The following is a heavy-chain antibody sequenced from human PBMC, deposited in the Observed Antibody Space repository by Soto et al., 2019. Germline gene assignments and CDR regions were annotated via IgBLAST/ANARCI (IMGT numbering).Heavy chain of an antibody. Sequence: AASVKVSCKASGYTFTGYYMHWVRQAPGQGLEWMGWINPNSGGTNYAQKFQGWVTMTRDTSISTAYMELSRLRSDDTAVYYCARGVPAAMPFHYYYYYGMDVWGQGTTVTVSS. CDR2: INPNSGGT. J-gene: IGHJ6*02. CDR3: ARGVPAAMPFHYYYYYGMDV. CDR1: GYTFTGYY. V-gene: IGHV1-2*04. D-gene: IGHD2-2*01.